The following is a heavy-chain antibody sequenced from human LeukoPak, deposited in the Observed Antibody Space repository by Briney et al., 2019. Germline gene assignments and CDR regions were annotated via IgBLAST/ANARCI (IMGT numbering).Heavy chain of an antibody. J-gene: IGHJ4*02. CDR1: GITVSTNY. D-gene: IGHD5-12*01. CDR2: IYSGGAT. Sequence: GGSLRLSCAASGITVSTNYMSWVRQAPGKGLEWVSIIYSGGATFYADSVKGRFTISRDSSKNTLYLQMNSLRAEDTAVYYCAKDGREWPRSLDYWGQGTLVTVSS. V-gene: IGHV3-53*01. CDR3: AKDGREWPRSLDY.